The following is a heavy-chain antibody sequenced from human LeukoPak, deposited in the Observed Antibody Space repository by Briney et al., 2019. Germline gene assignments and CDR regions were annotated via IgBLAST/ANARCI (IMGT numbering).Heavy chain of an antibody. CDR1: GYTFTGYY. J-gene: IGHJ4*02. Sequence: ASVKVSCKASGYTFTGYYVHWVRQPPGQGLEWIRWINPNSGGTNHAQNFQGRVTMTRDTSISTAYMELSSLRSDDTAVYYCARDPAATYSGTYYFDYWGQGTLVTVSS. CDR3: ARDPAATYSGTYYFDY. V-gene: IGHV1-2*02. CDR2: INPNSGGT. D-gene: IGHD1-26*01.